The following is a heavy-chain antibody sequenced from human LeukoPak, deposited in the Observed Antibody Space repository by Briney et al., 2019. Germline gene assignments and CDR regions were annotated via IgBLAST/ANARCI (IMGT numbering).Heavy chain of an antibody. V-gene: IGHV3-7*03. D-gene: IGHD3-16*01. J-gene: IGHJ4*02. CDR2: INHNGNVN. CDR1: GFTFSSYW. Sequence: GGSLRLSCAASGFTFSSYWMNWARQAPGKGLEWVASINHNGNVNYYVDSVKGRFTISRDNAKNSLYLQMSNLRAEDTAVYFCTRGRYYLDSWGQGILVTVSS. CDR3: TRGRYYLDS.